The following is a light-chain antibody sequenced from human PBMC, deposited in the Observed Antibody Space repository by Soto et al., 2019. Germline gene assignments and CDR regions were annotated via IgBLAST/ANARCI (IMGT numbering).Light chain of an antibody. CDR1: NEDIGSYKY. CDR2: DVS. CDR3: SSYTSSSTVL. V-gene: IGLV2-14*03. Sequence: QSALTQPASVSGSPGQWISISCIGTNEDIGSYKYVSWYQQHPGKAPKLIIFDVSDRPSGFSDRFSGSKSGSTASLTISGLQPEDEADYYCSSYTSSSTVLFGGGTQLTVL. J-gene: IGLJ2*01.